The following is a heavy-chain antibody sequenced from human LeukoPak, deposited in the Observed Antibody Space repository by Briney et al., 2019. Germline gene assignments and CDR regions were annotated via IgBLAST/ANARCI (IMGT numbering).Heavy chain of an antibody. CDR3: AKWGDYDILTGYYDSDY. D-gene: IGHD3-9*01. V-gene: IGHV3-23*01. Sequence: PGASLRLSCAVSGFTFSNYAMSWVRQAPGKGLEWVSAVSGRDDSTYYADSVKGRFTISRDNSKNTLYLQMNSLRAEDTAVYYCAKWGDYDILTGYYDSDYWGQGTLVTVSS. J-gene: IGHJ4*02. CDR1: GFTFSNYA. CDR2: VSGRDDST.